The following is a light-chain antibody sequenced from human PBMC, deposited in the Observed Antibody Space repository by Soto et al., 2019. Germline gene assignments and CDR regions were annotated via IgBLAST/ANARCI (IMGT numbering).Light chain of an antibody. J-gene: IGLJ1*01. CDR1: SSDIGGYNL. CDR2: QVT. CDR3: VSFTSSTTYV. V-gene: IGLV2-14*01. Sequence: QSVLTQPASVSGSPGQSITISCTGTSSDIGGYNLVSWYQQHPGEAPKLIIYQVTNRPSGVSNRFSGSKSGSTASLIISRLQTEDEADYYCVSFTSSTTYVFGSGTKVTVL.